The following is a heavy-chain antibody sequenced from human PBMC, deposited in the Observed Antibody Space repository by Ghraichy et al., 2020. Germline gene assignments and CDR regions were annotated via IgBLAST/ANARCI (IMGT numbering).Heavy chain of an antibody. V-gene: IGHV4-30-4*07. CDR2: IYYSGST. CDR3: ARGYYYDTSGYHMDV. D-gene: IGHD3-22*01. Sequence: SETRSLTCAVSGGSIYSGGSSWSWIRQPPGKGLEWIGYIYYSGSTYYNPSLKSRLTISVDTSRYEFSLRLSSVTAADTAVYYCARGYYYDTSGYHMDVWGKGTTVIVSS. J-gene: IGHJ6*03. CDR1: GGSIYSGGSS.